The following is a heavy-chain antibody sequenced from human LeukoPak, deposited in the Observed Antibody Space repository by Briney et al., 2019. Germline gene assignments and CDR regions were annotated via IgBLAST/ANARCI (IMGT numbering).Heavy chain of an antibody. CDR1: GFTFSSYG. Sequence: SGGSLRLSCAASGFTFSSYGMHWVRQAPGKGLEWVAFIRYDGSNKYYADSVKGRFTISRDSSKNTLYLQMNSLRAEDTAVYYCAKLEDYYGSGSPEPYYFDYWGQGTLVTVSS. CDR2: IRYDGSNK. V-gene: IGHV3-30*02. D-gene: IGHD3-10*01. CDR3: AKLEDYYGSGSPEPYYFDY. J-gene: IGHJ4*02.